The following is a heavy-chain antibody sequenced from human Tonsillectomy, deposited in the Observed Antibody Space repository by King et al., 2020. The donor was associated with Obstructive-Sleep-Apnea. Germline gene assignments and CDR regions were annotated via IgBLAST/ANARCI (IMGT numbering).Heavy chain of an antibody. CDR2: LLYDGTKT. V-gene: IGHV3-30*02. CDR1: GFTFSNFG. J-gene: IGHJ4*02. CDR3: VKDWYDIATAYGLGDY. Sequence: HVQLVESGGGVVQPGGSLRISCTASGFTFSNFGMYWVRQAPGKGLEWVAFLLYDGTKTYYADSVKGRFTISRDTSKNTLYLQMNSLRSEDTAVYYCVKDWYDIATAYGLGDYWGKGTLVTVSS. D-gene: IGHD3-9*01.